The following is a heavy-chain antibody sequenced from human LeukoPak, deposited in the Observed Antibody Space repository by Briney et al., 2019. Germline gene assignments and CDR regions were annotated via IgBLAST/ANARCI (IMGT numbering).Heavy chain of an antibody. CDR1: GYTFTGYY. D-gene: IGHD3-3*01. V-gene: IGHV1-2*02. Sequence: GASVKVSCKASGYTFTGYYMHWVRQAPGQGLEWMGWINPNSGGTNYVQKFQGRVTMTRDTSISTAYMELSRLRSDDTAVYYCARGRPGHYDFWSGYYEDFDYWGQGTLVTVSS. CDR2: INPNSGGT. J-gene: IGHJ4*02. CDR3: ARGRPGHYDFWSGYYEDFDY.